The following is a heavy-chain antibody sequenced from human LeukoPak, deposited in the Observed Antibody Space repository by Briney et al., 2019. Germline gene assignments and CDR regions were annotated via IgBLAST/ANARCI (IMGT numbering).Heavy chain of an antibody. CDR3: ARNFYASSGYYLDDFYFDF. Sequence: SETLSLTCTVSGASIISDTYYWGWIRQPPGKGLEWIGSIYYSGSTYYSPSLKSRVTMSVDTSTNQFSRKLISVTAADTALYYCARNFYASSGYYLDDFYFDFWGQGTLVTVSS. D-gene: IGHD3-22*01. J-gene: IGHJ4*02. V-gene: IGHV4-39*07. CDR2: IYYSGST. CDR1: GASIISDTYY.